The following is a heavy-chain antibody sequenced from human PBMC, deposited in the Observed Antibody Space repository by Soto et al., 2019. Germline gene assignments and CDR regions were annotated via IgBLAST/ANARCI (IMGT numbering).Heavy chain of an antibody. CDR3: GRHASYFWFDP. Sequence: QLQLQESGPGLVKPSETLSLTCSVSGGSISSSSYFWGWIRQPPGKGLEWIGSIYYSGSTYYNPSLNSRLTVPVDTSMNQFALKLCSVSAAETAVYYCGRHASYFWFDPWGEGTVVTVSS. V-gene: IGHV4-39*01. CDR2: IYYSGST. J-gene: IGHJ5*02. CDR1: GGSISSSSYF. D-gene: IGHD3-10*01.